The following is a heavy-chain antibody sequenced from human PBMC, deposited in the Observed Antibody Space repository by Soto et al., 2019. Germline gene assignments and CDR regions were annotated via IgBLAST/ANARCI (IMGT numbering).Heavy chain of an antibody. Sequence: GGSLRLSCAASGFTFDDYAMHWVRQAPGKGLEWVSGISWNSGSIGYADSVKGRFTISRDNAKNSLYLQMNSLRAEDTALYYCAKATQEYSSSSAFDYWGQGTLVTVSS. CDR2: ISWNSGSI. CDR3: AKATQEYSSSSAFDY. V-gene: IGHV3-9*01. J-gene: IGHJ4*02. CDR1: GFTFDDYA. D-gene: IGHD6-6*01.